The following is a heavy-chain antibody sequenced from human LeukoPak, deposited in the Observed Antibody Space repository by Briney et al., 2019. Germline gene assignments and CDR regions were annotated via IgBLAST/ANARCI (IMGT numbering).Heavy chain of an antibody. J-gene: IGHJ4*02. V-gene: IGHV3-23*01. D-gene: IGHD3-10*01. CDR1: GFTVSAYA. CDR3: AARKVRGVWFYLDY. CDR2: IYDDNT. Sequence: PGGSPRLSCAASGFTVSAYAMAWVRQAPGKGLEWVSTIYDDNTYYADSVKGRFAISTDNSKNTLYLQMNSLRVEDTAVYFCAARKVRGVWFYLDYWGQGTLVTASS.